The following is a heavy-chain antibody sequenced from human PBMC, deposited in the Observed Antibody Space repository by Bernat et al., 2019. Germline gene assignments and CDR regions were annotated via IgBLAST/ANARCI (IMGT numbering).Heavy chain of an antibody. CDR3: ARYIPTAGFRYFDL. CDR1: GYTFTSYG. CDR2: MSPNSGHT. D-gene: IGHD6-13*01. V-gene: IGHV1-8*01. J-gene: IGHJ2*01. Sequence: QVQLVQSGAEVKKPGASVKVSCKASGYTFTSYGINWVRQATGQGLEWMGWMSPNSGHTGYAQKFQGRVTMTRNTSMSTAYMELSSLKSEDTAMYYCARYIPTAGFRYFDLWGRGTLVTVSS.